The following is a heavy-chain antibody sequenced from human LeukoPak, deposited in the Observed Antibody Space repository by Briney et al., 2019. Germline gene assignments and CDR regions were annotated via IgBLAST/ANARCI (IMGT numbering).Heavy chain of an antibody. J-gene: IGHJ4*02. CDR2: ISAYNGNT. Sequence: ASVKVSCKASGYTFTSYGISWVRQAPGQGLEWMGWISAYNGNTNYAQKLQGRVTMTTDTSTSTAYMELRSLRSDDTAVYYCARASYSSSWFRIPRGFDYWGQGTLVTVSS. V-gene: IGHV1-18*01. CDR1: GYTFTSYG. CDR3: ARASYSSSWFRIPRGFDY. D-gene: IGHD6-13*01.